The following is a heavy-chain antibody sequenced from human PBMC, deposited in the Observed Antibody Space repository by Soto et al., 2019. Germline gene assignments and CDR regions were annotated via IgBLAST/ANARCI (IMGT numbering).Heavy chain of an antibody. J-gene: IGHJ4*02. CDR3: AGVGTKRIADRQDY. CDR1: GYTFTSSG. V-gene: IGHV1-18*04. D-gene: IGHD6-6*01. CDR2: TSAYNGNT. Sequence: APAQVSCKASGYTFTSSGIRWARQAPRQGLEWMGGTSAYNGNTNYAQKLQGRATMTTDTSTSTAYMELRSLRSDDTAVYYCAGVGTKRIADRQDYCGRRTLVTDCS.